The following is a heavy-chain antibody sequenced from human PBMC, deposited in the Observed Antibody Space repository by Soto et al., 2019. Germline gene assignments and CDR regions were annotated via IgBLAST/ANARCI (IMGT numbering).Heavy chain of an antibody. V-gene: IGHV4-39*07. J-gene: IGHJ5*02. CDR2: IYYSGST. Sequence: SETLSLTCTVSGGSISSSSYYWGWIRQPPGKGLECIGSIYYSGSTYYNPSLKSRVTISVDTSKNQFSLKLSSVTAADTAVYYCARDRVCIAAPCHWFEPWGQGTLVTVSS. D-gene: IGHD6-13*01. CDR3: ARDRVCIAAPCHWFEP. CDR1: GGSISSSSYY.